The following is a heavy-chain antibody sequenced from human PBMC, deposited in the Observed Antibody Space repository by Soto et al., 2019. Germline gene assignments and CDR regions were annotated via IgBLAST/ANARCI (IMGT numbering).Heavy chain of an antibody. V-gene: IGHV3-30-3*01. CDR2: ISYDGSNK. D-gene: IGHD6-19*01. CDR1: GFTFSSYA. J-gene: IGHJ6*02. CDR3: ARPDNSGWYPPYYYYGMHV. Sequence: QVQLVESGGGVVQPGRSLRLSCAASGFTFSSYAMHWVRQAPGKGLEWVAVISYDGSNKYYADSVKGRCTISRDNSKNPLYLQMNSLRAEDTAVYYCARPDNSGWYPPYYYYGMHVWGQGTTVTVSS.